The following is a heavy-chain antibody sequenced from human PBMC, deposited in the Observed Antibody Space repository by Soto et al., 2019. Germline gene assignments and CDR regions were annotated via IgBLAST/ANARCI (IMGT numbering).Heavy chain of an antibody. V-gene: IGHV1-24*01. CDR3: ARSTHYYYYGMDV. J-gene: IGHJ6*02. CDR1: GYTLTELS. Sequence: GASVKVSCKVSGYTLTELSMHWVRQAPGKGLEWMGCFDPEDGETINAQKFQGRVTMTEDTSTDTAYMELSSLRSEYTAVYYCARSTHYYYYGMDVWGQGTTVTVSS. CDR2: FDPEDGET. D-gene: IGHD2-15*01.